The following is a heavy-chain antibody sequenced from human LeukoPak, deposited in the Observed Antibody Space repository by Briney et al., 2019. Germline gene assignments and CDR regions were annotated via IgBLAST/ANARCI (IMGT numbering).Heavy chain of an antibody. Sequence: NPSETLSLTCAVYGGSFSGYYWSWIRQPPGKGLEWIGEINHSGSTNYNPSLKSRVTTSVDTSKNQFSLKLSSVTAADTAVYYCARGSSGYSGCDYWFDPWGQGTLVTVSS. CDR1: GGSFSGYY. V-gene: IGHV4-34*01. CDR3: ARGSSGYSGCDYWFDP. D-gene: IGHD5-12*01. CDR2: INHSGST. J-gene: IGHJ5*02.